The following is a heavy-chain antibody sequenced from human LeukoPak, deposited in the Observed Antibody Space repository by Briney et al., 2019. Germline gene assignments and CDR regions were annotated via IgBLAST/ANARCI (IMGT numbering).Heavy chain of an antibody. D-gene: IGHD6-19*01. CDR1: GFTFSSYA. CDR3: AKKRVAVAGTHYFDY. J-gene: IGHJ4*02. V-gene: IGHV3-23*01. Sequence: GGSLRLSCAASGFTFSSYAMSWVRQAPGKGLEWVSGISGSGGSTYYADSVKGRFTISRDNSKNALYLQMNSLRAEDTAVYYCAKKRVAVAGTHYFDYWGQGTLVTVSS. CDR2: ISGSGGST.